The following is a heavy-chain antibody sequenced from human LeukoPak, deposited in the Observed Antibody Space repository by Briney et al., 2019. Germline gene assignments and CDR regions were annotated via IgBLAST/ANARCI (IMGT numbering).Heavy chain of an antibody. Sequence: SVKVSCKASGGTFSSYAISWVRQAPGQGLEWMGGIIPIFGTANYAQKFQGRVTITADKSTSTAYMELSSLRSEDTAVYYCATDYYDSSGYGNFDYWGQGTLVTVSS. CDR2: IIPIFGTA. J-gene: IGHJ4*02. D-gene: IGHD3-22*01. V-gene: IGHV1-69*06. CDR1: GGTFSSYA. CDR3: ATDYYDSSGYGNFDY.